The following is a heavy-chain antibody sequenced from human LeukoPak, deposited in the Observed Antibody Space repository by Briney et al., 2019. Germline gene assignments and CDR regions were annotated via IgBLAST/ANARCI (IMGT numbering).Heavy chain of an antibody. V-gene: IGHV3-66*01. D-gene: IGHD3-3*01. CDR3: ARDRVEATERVAYDY. CDR1: GFTVSSNY. CDR2: IYSGGNT. J-gene: IGHJ4*02. Sequence: GGSLRLSCAASGFTVSSNYMSWVRQAPGKGLEWVSVIYSGGNTFYADSVKGRFTISRDNSKNTVYLQMNTLRAEDTAVYYCARDRVEATERVAYDYWGQGTLVTVSS.